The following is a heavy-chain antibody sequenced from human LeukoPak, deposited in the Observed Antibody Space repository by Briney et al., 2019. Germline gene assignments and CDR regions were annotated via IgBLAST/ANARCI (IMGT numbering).Heavy chain of an antibody. Sequence: GGSLRLSCAASGFTFSSYWMHWVRQAPGKGLVWVSRINSDGSSTYYADSVKGRFTISRDNSKNTLYLQMNSLRAEDTAVYYCARGGPAAGRFDYWGQGTLVTVSS. CDR3: ARGGPAAGRFDY. CDR2: INSDGSST. J-gene: IGHJ4*02. CDR1: GFTFSSYW. D-gene: IGHD6-13*01. V-gene: IGHV3-74*01.